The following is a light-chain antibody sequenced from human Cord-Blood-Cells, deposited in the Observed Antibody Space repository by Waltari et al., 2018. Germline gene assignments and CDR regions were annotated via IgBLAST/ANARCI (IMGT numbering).Light chain of an antibody. CDR3: CSFAGSSTWV. V-gene: IGLV2-23*01. CDR1: SSDVGSYNL. J-gene: IGLJ3*02. CDR2: EGS. Sequence: QSALTQPASVSGSPGQSITISCTGTSSDVGSYNLVSGYQQHPGKAPKLMFYEGSNRPSGVSNRFSGSKSGNTASLTISGLQAEDEADYYCCSFAGSSTWVFGGGTKLTVL.